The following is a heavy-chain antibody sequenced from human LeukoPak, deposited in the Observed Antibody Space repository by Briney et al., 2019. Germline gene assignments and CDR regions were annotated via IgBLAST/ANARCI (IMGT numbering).Heavy chain of an antibody. CDR1: GFTFTTYA. CDR3: GRPTKFWLIQGDGVDV. CDR2: IGAGGAAT. J-gene: IGHJ6*02. D-gene: IGHD6-19*01. Sequence: GASLRLSCAASGFTFTTYAMTWVRQAPRKGLEWVSSIGAGGAATFYSDSVKGRFTISRDNSMNTLYLQMSSLRADDTAVYYCGRPTKFWLIQGDGVDVWGQGTTVTVSS. V-gene: IGHV3-23*01.